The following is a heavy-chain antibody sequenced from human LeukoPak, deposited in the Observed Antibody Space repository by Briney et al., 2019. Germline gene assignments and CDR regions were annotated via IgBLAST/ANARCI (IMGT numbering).Heavy chain of an antibody. CDR2: INPNSGGA. J-gene: IGHJ3*01. CDR3: ARGRLGRGVDDAFDV. Sequence: ASVKVSCKASGYTFTGYDIHWVRQAPGQGPEWMGRINPNSGGAHYAQNFQGRVTMTRDTSISTAYMELTSLRSDDTAVYYCARGRLGRGVDDAFDVWGQGTMVTLSS. CDR1: GYTFTGYD. D-gene: IGHD3-10*01. V-gene: IGHV1-2*06.